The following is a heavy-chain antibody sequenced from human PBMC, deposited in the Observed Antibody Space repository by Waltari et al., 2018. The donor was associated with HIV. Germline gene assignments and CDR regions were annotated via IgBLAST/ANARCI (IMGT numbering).Heavy chain of an antibody. CDR3: ARLGYCSSARCPSGYYYSYGMGV. J-gene: IGHJ6*02. D-gene: IGHD2-2*01. CDR2: IYPVDSDT. V-gene: IGHV5-51*01. Sequence: EVQLVQSGAEVKKPGGSLKIPGKGAGYNFTTYLNARGRQLPGKGLEWMGIIYPVDSDTRYSPAFRGQVTISADKSMSTAYLQWSSLQASDTAIYYCARLGYCSSARCPSGYYYSYGMGVWSQGTTVTVSS. CDR1: GYNFTTYL.